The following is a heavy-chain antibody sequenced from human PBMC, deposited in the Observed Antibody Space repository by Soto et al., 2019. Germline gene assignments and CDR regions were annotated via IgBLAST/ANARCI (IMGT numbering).Heavy chain of an antibody. Sequence: SLRLSCVASGFTFSSYGMHWVRQAPGKGLEWVAIISYDGSNTYYADSVKGRFTISRDNSKNTLYLQMNSLRAEDTSVYYCAKEGGLSGSYYISSSYYFVYWGQGTLVTVSS. J-gene: IGHJ4*02. D-gene: IGHD1-26*01. CDR1: GFTFSSYG. CDR2: ISYDGSNT. CDR3: AKEGGLSGSYYISSSYYFVY. V-gene: IGHV3-30*18.